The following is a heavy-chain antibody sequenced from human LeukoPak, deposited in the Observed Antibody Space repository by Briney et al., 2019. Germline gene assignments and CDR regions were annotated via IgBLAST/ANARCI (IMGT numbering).Heavy chain of an antibody. V-gene: IGHV1-18*01. CDR3: ARDRHIAAAVYYYYMDV. J-gene: IGHJ6*03. CDR2: INTYNGNT. D-gene: IGHD6-13*01. Sequence: ASVKVSCKASGYTFTSYIISWVRQAPGQGLEWMGWINTYNGNTDYAQRVQGRVTMTTDTSTSTAYMELRSLRSDDTAVYYCARDRHIAAAVYYYYMDVWGKGTPVTVSS. CDR1: GYTFTSYI.